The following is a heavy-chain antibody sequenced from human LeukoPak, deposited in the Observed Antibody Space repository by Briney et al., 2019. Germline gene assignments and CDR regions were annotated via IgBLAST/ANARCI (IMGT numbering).Heavy chain of an antibody. CDR2: IIPIFGTA. V-gene: IGHV1-69*13. Sequence: ASVKVSCKVSGYTLTELSMHWVRQAPGQGLEWMGGIIPIFGTANYAQKFQGRVTITADESTSTAYMELSSLRSEDTAVYYCARDGYYYDSSGYYFFDYWGQGTLVTVSS. CDR1: GYTLTELS. D-gene: IGHD3-22*01. J-gene: IGHJ4*02. CDR3: ARDGYYYDSSGYYFFDY.